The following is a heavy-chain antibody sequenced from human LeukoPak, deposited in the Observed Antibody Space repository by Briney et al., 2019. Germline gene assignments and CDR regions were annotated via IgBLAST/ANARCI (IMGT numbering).Heavy chain of an antibody. CDR1: GYTFTAYY. V-gene: IGHV1-2*06. Sequence: ASVKVSCKASGYTFTAYYIHWVRQAPGQGLERMGRINPNSGGANYAQKFQGTVTMTRDTSINTAYMELRWLKSDDTAVYYCARDHLAAAGPGGWGQGTLVTVSS. D-gene: IGHD6-13*01. CDR3: ARDHLAAAGPGG. J-gene: IGHJ4*02. CDR2: INPNSGGA.